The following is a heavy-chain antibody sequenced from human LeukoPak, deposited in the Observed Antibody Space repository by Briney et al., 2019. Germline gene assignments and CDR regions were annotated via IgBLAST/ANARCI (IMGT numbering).Heavy chain of an antibody. CDR1: GFTVGTYA. D-gene: IGHD2-15*01. CDR2: ISDSGDNT. CDR3: AKAGCGGGSCYYAEYFQH. J-gene: IGHJ1*01. V-gene: IGHV3-23*01. Sequence: GGSLRLSCAASGFTVGTYAMSWVRQAPGKGLEWVSGISDSGDNTQYVDSVKGRFTISRDISKNTLYLQMNSLRAEDTAVYYCAKAGCGGGSCYYAEYFQHWGLGTLVTVSS.